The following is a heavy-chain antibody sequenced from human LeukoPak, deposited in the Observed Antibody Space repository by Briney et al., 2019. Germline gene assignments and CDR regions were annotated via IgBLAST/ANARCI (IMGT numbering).Heavy chain of an antibody. V-gene: IGHV4-34*01. CDR2: INHSGSS. CDR1: GGSFSGYY. CDR3: ARGLIDGQNSHSLDY. D-gene: IGHD5-24*01. J-gene: IGHJ4*02. Sequence: SETLSLTCAVYGGSFSGYYWSWIRQPPGKGLEWIGEINHSGSSNYNPSLKSRVTISVDTSKNQFSLKLSSGTAADTAVYYCARGLIDGQNSHSLDYWGQGTLVTVSS.